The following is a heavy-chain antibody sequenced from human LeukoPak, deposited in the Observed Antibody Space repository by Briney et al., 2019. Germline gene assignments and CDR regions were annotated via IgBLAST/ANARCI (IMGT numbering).Heavy chain of an antibody. V-gene: IGHV3-23*01. CDR3: AKDREIVVVPAAIVY. CDR2: ISTSGGTT. Sequence: GGSLRLSCAASGFTFSSYAMSWVRQAPGKGLEWVSSISTSGGTTYYADSVKGRFTTSRDNSKNTLYLQMNSLRAEDTAVYYCAKDREIVVVPAAIVYWGQGTLVTVSS. J-gene: IGHJ4*02. D-gene: IGHD2-2*02. CDR1: GFTFSSYA.